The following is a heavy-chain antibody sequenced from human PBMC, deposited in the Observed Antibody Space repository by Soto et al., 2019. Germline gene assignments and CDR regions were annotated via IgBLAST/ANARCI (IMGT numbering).Heavy chain of an antibody. CDR1: GFTFSNFA. CDR2: ISGSTGTT. CDR3: AKDTSSSPYYMDV. V-gene: IGHV3-23*01. J-gene: IGHJ6*03. D-gene: IGHD2-2*01. Sequence: SGGSLRLSCAASGFTFSNFAMSWVRHAPGQGLEWVSEISGSTGTTYYADSVKGRFIISRDNSKNMVHLQMNSLRAEDTAVYYCAKDTSSSPYYMDVWGKGTTVTVS.